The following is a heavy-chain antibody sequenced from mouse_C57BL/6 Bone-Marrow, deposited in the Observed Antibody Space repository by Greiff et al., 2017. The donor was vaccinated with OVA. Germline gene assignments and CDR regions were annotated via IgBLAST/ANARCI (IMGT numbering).Heavy chain of an antibody. CDR3: ARGGWDYDLYWYFDV. D-gene: IGHD2-4*01. V-gene: IGHV1-64*01. CDR1: GYTFTSYW. J-gene: IGHJ1*03. Sequence: VQLQQPGAELVKPGASVKLSCKASGYTFTSYWMHWVKQRPGQGLEWIGMIHPNSGSTNYNEKFKSKATLTVDKSSSTAYMQLSSLTSEDSAVYYCARGGWDYDLYWYFDVWGTGTTVTVSS. CDR2: IHPNSGST.